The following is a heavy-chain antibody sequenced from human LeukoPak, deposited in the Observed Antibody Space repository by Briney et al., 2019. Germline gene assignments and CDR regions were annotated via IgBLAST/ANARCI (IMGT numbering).Heavy chain of an antibody. J-gene: IGHJ4*02. Sequence: GGSLRLSCAASGFTVSSNYMSWVRQAPGKGLEWVSRIYSDGSSTTYAGSVKGRFTISRDNANNTLYLQMDSLGADDTALYYCARGGSTWLDSWGQGTLVTVSS. CDR2: IYSDGSST. CDR1: GFTVSSNY. D-gene: IGHD6-13*01. V-gene: IGHV3-74*03. CDR3: ARGGSTWLDS.